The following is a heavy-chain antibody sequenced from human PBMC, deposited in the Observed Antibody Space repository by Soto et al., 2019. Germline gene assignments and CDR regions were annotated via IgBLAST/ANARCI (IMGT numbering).Heavy chain of an antibody. D-gene: IGHD1-26*01. CDR3: ARDQVGASSFDY. V-gene: IGHV1-69*08. J-gene: IGHJ4*02. CDR1: GGTFSNSP. CDR2: IIPSPART. Sequence: QVQLVQSGAELRKPGSAVKLSCKASGGTFSNSPISWVRQIPGQGPEWMGRIIPSPARTIYSRKFRGRVTLTADKSTQTVYMTLSSLTTEDSGVYDCARDQVGASSFDYWGQGTRVTVSS.